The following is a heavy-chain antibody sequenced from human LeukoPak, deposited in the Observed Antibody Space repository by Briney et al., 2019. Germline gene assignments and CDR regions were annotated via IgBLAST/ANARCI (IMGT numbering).Heavy chain of an antibody. D-gene: IGHD4-17*01. CDR3: ARAEDPTTVPFSAY. CDR1: GFTFSSYA. J-gene: IGHJ4*02. CDR2: ISGSGGST. V-gene: IGHV3-23*01. Sequence: GGSLRLSCAASGFTFSSYAMSWVRQAPGKGLEWVSAISGSGGSTYYADSVKGRFTISRDNSKNTLYLQMNSLRAEDTAVYYCARAEDPTTVPFSAYWGQGTLVTVSS.